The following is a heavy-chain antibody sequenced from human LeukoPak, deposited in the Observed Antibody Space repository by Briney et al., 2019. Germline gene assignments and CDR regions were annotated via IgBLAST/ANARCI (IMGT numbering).Heavy chain of an antibody. D-gene: IGHD6-19*01. CDR2: INPNSGGT. Sequence: GASVKVSCKASGYTLTSYGISWVRQAPGQGLEWMGWINPNSGGTNYAQKFQGRVTMTRDTSISTAYMELSRLRSDDTAVYYCARETAVAGTVDYWGQGTLVTVSS. J-gene: IGHJ4*02. CDR3: ARETAVAGTVDY. CDR1: GYTLTSYG. V-gene: IGHV1-2*02.